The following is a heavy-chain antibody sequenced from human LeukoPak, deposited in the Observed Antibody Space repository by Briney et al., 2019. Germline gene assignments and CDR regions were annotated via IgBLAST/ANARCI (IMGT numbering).Heavy chain of an antibody. CDR1: GDTYSDYY. V-gene: IGHV1-46*01. Sequence: ASVKVSCKTSGDTYSDYYIHWVRQAPGQGLEWMGIINPSGGSTSYAQKFQGRVTMTRDTSTSTVYMELSSLRSEDTAVYYCAGGTSSSWYSFDYWGQGTLVTVSS. D-gene: IGHD6-13*01. CDR3: AGGTSSSWYSFDY. J-gene: IGHJ4*02. CDR2: INPSGGST.